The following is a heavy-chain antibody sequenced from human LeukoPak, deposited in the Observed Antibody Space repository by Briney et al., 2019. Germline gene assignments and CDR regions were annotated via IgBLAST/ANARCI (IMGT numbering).Heavy chain of an antibody. CDR3: ARDLGSGYPYALDY. J-gene: IGHJ4*02. D-gene: IGHD3-22*01. CDR1: GGSISSYY. V-gene: IGHV4-59*01. Sequence: PSETLSLTCTVSGGSISSYYWSWIRQPPGEGLEWIGYIYYSGSTNYNPSLKSRVTISVDTSKNQFSLKLSSVTAADTAVYYCARDLGSGYPYALDYWGQGTLVTVSS. CDR2: IYYSGST.